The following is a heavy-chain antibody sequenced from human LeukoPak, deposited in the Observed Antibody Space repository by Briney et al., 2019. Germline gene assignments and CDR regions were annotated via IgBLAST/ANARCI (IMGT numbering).Heavy chain of an antibody. J-gene: IGHJ3*02. Sequence: ASVKVSCKASGYTFTSYYIHWVRQAPGQGLEWMGIINPSSGSTSYAQKFQGRVTMTRDTSTSTVYMELSSLGSEDTAVYYCARDDYGGNSHDAFDIWGQGTMVTVSP. D-gene: IGHD4-23*01. CDR2: INPSSGST. V-gene: IGHV1-46*01. CDR3: ARDDYGGNSHDAFDI. CDR1: GYTFTSYY.